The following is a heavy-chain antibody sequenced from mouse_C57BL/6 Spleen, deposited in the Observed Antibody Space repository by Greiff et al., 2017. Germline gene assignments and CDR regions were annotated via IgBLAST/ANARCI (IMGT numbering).Heavy chain of an antibody. CDR1: GYTFPSYT. Sequence: QVQLKESGAELARPGASVKMSCKASGYTFPSYTMHWVKQRPGQGLEWIGYINPSSGYTKYNQKFKDKATLTADKSSSTAYMQLSSLTSEDSAVYYCARDLTKDYRGQGTTLTVSS. J-gene: IGHJ2*01. CDR3: ARDLTKDY. V-gene: IGHV1-4*01. CDR2: INPSSGYT. D-gene: IGHD4-1*01.